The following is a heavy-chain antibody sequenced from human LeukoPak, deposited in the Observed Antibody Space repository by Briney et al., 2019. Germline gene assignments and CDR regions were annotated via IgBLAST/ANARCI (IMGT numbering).Heavy chain of an antibody. CDR3: ARDGSSSWYEIGYYFDY. CDR2: INPSGGST. D-gene: IGHD6-13*01. Sequence: ASVKVSCTASGYTFTSYYMHWVRQAPGQGLEWMGIINPSGGSTSYAQKFQGRVTMTRDTSTSTVYMELSSLRSEDTAVYYCARDGSSSWYEIGYYFDYWGQGTLVTVSS. J-gene: IGHJ4*02. CDR1: GYTFTSYY. V-gene: IGHV1-46*01.